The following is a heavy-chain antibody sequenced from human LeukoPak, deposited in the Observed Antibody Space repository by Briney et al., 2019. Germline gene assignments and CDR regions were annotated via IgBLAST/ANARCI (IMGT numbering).Heavy chain of an antibody. CDR2: IYYSGST. D-gene: IGHD6-6*01. Sequence: SETLSLTCTVSGGSISSYYWSWIRQPPGKGLEWIGYIYYSGSTNYNPSLKSRVTISVDTSKNQFSLKLSSVTAADTAVYYCARLGGSSSSIDYWGQGTLVTVSS. J-gene: IGHJ4*02. CDR1: GGSISSYY. V-gene: IGHV4-59*01. CDR3: ARLGGSSSSIDY.